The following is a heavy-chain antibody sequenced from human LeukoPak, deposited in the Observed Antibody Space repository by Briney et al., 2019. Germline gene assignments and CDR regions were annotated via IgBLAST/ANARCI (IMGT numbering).Heavy chain of an antibody. CDR3: AKKGYYDGSGYYMYYFDH. D-gene: IGHD3-22*01. J-gene: IGHJ4*02. Sequence: RGSLRLSCAASGFTFSIYAMSWVRQAPGKGLEWVSAISGSGGTAYYADSVKGRFTISRDNSKNTLYLQKDSLRAEDTAVYYCAKKGYYDGSGYYMYYFDHWGQGTLVTVSS. V-gene: IGHV3-23*01. CDR2: ISGSGGTA. CDR1: GFTFSIYA.